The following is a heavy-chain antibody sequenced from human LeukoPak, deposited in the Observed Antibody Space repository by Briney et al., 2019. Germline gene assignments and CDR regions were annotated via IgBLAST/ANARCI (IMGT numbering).Heavy chain of an antibody. Sequence: ASVKVSCKASGYTFTGYYIHWVRQAPGQGLEWMGWVTPHSGVTNYAQKFQDRVTMTRDTSISTAYMELSRLRSDDTAVYYCARIGSYCSGGSCSYMDVWGKGTTVTISS. V-gene: IGHV1-2*02. J-gene: IGHJ6*03. CDR2: VTPHSGVT. D-gene: IGHD2-15*01. CDR1: GYTFTGYY. CDR3: ARIGSYCSGGSCSYMDV.